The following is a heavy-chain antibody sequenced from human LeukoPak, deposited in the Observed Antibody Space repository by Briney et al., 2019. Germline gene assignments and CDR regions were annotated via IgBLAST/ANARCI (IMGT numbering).Heavy chain of an antibody. D-gene: IGHD6-19*01. CDR1: GFTFSNYW. CDR3: ARDRGSGWFYDIDY. J-gene: IGHJ4*02. Sequence: PGGSLRLSCAASGFTFSNYWMTWVRQAPGKGLEWVSSISSSSSYIYYADSVKGRFTISRDNAKNSLYLQMNSLRAEDTAVYYCARDRGSGWFYDIDYWGQGTLVTVSS. V-gene: IGHV3-21*01. CDR2: ISSSSSYI.